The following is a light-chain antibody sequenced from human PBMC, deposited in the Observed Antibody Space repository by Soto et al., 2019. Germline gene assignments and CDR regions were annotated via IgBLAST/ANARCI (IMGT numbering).Light chain of an antibody. V-gene: IGKV3-15*01. Sequence: IVMTQSPASLSVSPGERATITCRASQSISSDLAWYHQKPGQAPRLLIYGASTRATGIPARFSGSGSGTEFTLSINSLQSEDFAVYYCQQYNEWPPFTIGQGTRLEIK. J-gene: IGKJ5*01. CDR1: QSISSD. CDR3: QQYNEWPPFT. CDR2: GAS.